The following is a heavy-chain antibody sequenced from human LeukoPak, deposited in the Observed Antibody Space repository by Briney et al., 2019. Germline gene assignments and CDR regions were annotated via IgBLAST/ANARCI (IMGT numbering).Heavy chain of an antibody. Sequence: SQTLSLTCTVSGGSISSGSYYWSWIRQPAGEGLEWIGHIYISGSSDHNPSLKSRVTISVDTSKDHFSLKLSSVTAADTAVYYCARGWKSSGELDYWGQGTLVTVSS. J-gene: IGHJ4*02. D-gene: IGHD3-22*01. CDR1: GGSISSGSYY. V-gene: IGHV4-61*09. CDR3: ARGWKSSGELDY. CDR2: IYISGSS.